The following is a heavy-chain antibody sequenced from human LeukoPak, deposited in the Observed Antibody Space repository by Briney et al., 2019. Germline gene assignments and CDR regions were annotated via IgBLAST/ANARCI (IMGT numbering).Heavy chain of an antibody. J-gene: IGHJ3*02. V-gene: IGHV1-69*13. CDR1: GGTFSSYA. CDR3: ARADGPKDAFDI. Sequence: ASVKVSCKASGGTFSSYAISWVRQAPGQGLEWMGGIIPIFGTANYAQKFQGRVTITADESTSTAYMELSSLRSEDTAVYYCARADGPKDAFDIWGQGTMVTVSS. CDR2: IIPIFGTA.